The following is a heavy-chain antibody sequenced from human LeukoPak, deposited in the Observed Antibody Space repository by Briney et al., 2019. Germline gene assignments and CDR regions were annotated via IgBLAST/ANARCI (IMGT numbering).Heavy chain of an antibody. CDR2: IKQDGSEK. J-gene: IGHJ6*02. CDR1: GFTFSSYW. D-gene: IGHD6-13*01. Sequence: GGSLRLSCTASGFTFSSYWMSWVRQPPEKGLEWVANIKQDGSEKVYVDSVKGRFTISRDNAKSSLYLQMNSLRAEDTAVYYCARDPYSSSWSYGMDVWGQGTAVTVSS. V-gene: IGHV3-7*05. CDR3: ARDPYSSSWSYGMDV.